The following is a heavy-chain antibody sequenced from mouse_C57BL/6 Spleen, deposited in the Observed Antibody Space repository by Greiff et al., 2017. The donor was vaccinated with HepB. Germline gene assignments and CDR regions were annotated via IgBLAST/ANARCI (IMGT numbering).Heavy chain of an antibody. D-gene: IGHD2-12*01. CDR3: ARSPFYDEGFAY. CDR2: IWTGGGT. V-gene: IGHV2-9-1*01. Sequence: QVQLQQSGPGLVAPSQSLSITCTVSGFSLTSYAISWVRQPPGKGLEWLGVIWTGGGTNYNSALKTRLSISKDNSKSQVFLKMNSLQTDDTARYYCARSPFYDEGFAYWGQGTLVTVSA. CDR1: GFSLTSYA. J-gene: IGHJ3*01.